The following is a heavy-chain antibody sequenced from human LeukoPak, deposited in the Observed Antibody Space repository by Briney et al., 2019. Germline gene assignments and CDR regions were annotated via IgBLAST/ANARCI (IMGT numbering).Heavy chain of an antibody. V-gene: IGHV3-11*06. CDR1: GFTFSDYY. CDR3: ARVVVPAASIVATIDDLRADYYYGMDV. D-gene: IGHD2-2*01. J-gene: IGHJ6*04. CDR2: ISSSSSYT. Sequence: GGSLRLSCAASGFTFSDYYMSWIRQAPGKGLEWVSYISSSSSYTNYADSVKGRFTISRDNAKSSLYLQMNSLRAEDTAVYYCARVVVPAASIVATIDDLRADYYYGMDVWGKGTTVTVSS.